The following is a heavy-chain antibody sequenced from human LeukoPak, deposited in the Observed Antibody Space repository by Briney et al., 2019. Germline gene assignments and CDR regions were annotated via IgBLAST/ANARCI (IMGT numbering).Heavy chain of an antibody. CDR3: ARALPPRGYSYGDHFDY. D-gene: IGHD5-18*01. J-gene: IGHJ4*02. CDR1: GYTFTSYG. V-gene: IGHV1-18*01. CDR2: ISAYNGNT. Sequence: ASVKVSCKASGYTFTSYGISWVRQAPGQGLEWMGWISAYNGNTNYAQKLQGRVTMTTDTSTSTAYMELRSLRSDDTAVYYCARALPPRGYSYGDHFDYWGQGTLVTVSS.